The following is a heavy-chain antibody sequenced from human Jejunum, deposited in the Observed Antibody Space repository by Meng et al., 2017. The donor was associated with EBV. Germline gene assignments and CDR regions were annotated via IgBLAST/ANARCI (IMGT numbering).Heavy chain of an antibody. Sequence: LQRRESGPGLVKPSEALSRACPVHGGSIGSSTYYWGWIRQPPGKGLEWIGSIYNGGSSYYNPSLKSRVTISVDASKNQFSLKLTSVTAADTAMYYCAIHNTMYSSTAKFDYWGQGTLVTVSS. V-gene: IGHV4-39*01. CDR1: GGSIGSSTYY. J-gene: IGHJ4*02. D-gene: IGHD2-2*01. CDR2: IYNGGSS. CDR3: AIHNTMYSSTAKFDY.